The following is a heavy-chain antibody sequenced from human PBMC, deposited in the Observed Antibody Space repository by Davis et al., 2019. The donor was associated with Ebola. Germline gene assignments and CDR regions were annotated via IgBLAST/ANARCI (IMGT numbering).Heavy chain of an antibody. CDR3: ARYQVVVAATPYYYYGMDV. J-gene: IGHJ6*02. Sequence: GESLKISCAASGFTFSSYWMSWVRQAPGKGLEWVANIKQDGSEKYYVDSVKGRFTISRDNAKNSLYLQMNSLRAEDTAVYYCARYQVVVAATPYYYYGMDVWGQGTTVTVSS. D-gene: IGHD2-15*01. CDR2: IKQDGSEK. V-gene: IGHV3-7*01. CDR1: GFTFSSYW.